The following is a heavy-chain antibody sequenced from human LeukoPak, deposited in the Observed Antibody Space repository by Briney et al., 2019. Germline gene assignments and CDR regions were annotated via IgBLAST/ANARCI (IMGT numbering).Heavy chain of an antibody. Sequence: SQTLSLTCSVSGGSISSGGYYWSWIRQHPGKALEWIGYIRYSGSTYYNPSLKSRITISVDTSKNQFSLKLSSVTAADTAVYYCARFMGSGSYTPDYWGQGTLVTVSS. CDR2: IRYSGST. CDR3: ARFMGSGSYTPDY. D-gene: IGHD3-10*01. CDR1: GGSISSGGYY. V-gene: IGHV4-31*03. J-gene: IGHJ4*02.